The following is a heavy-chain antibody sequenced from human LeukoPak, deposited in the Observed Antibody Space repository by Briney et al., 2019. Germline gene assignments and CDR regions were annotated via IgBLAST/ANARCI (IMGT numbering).Heavy chain of an antibody. CDR1: GFTFSSYS. J-gene: IGHJ6*03. CDR3: ARAPGYCSSTSCSGYYYYYYYMDV. V-gene: IGHV3-21*01. Sequence: GGSLRLSCAASGFTFSSYSMNWVRQAPGKGLEWVSCISSSSSYIYYADSVKGRFTISRDNAKNSLYLQMNSLRTEDTAVYYCARAPGYCSSTSCSGYYYYYYYMDVWGKGTTVTVSS. CDR2: ISSSSSYI. D-gene: IGHD2-2*01.